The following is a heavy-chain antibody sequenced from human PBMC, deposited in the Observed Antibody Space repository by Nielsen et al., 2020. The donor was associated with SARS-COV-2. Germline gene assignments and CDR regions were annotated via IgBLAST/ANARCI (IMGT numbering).Heavy chain of an antibody. CDR1: GFTLDDYA. CDR2: ISWNSGSI. D-gene: IGHD1-14*01. Sequence: SLKISCAASGFTLDDYAMHWVRQAPGKGLEWVSGISWNSGSIAYADSVKGRFTISRDNAKNSLHLQMNSLRAEDTAFYYCARGRRVGTTLFEYWGQGTLVTVSS. V-gene: IGHV3-9*01. J-gene: IGHJ4*02. CDR3: ARGRRVGTTLFEY.